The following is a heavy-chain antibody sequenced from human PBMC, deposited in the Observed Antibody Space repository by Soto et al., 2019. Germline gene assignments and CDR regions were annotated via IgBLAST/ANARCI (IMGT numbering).Heavy chain of an antibody. CDR3: ARAGLSGSYPYYYYDGMDV. V-gene: IGHV4-34*01. D-gene: IGHD1-26*01. Sequence: TETLRLTFAVYGGPFSGYYWSWIRQPPGKGLEWIGEINHSGSTNYNPSLKSRVTISVDTSKNQFSLKLSSVTAADTAVYYCARAGLSGSYPYYYYDGMDVCGQGTTVT. CDR1: GGPFSGYY. CDR2: INHSGST. J-gene: IGHJ6*02.